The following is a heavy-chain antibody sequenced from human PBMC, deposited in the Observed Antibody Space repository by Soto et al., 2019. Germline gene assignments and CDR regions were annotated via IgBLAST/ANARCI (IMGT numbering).Heavy chain of an antibody. Sequence: SETLSLTCTVSGGSISSYYWSWIRQPPGKGLEWIGYIYYSGSTNYNPSLKSRVTISVDTPKNQFSLKLSSVTAADTAVYYCASYYYDRSGYFGYFDYCGQGPLVTVSS. V-gene: IGHV4-59*01. CDR1: GGSISSYY. D-gene: IGHD3-22*01. J-gene: IGHJ4*02. CDR3: ASYYYDRSGYFGYFDY. CDR2: IYYSGST.